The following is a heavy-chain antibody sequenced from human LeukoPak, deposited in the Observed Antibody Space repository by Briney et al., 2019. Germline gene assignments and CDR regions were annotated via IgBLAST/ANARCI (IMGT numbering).Heavy chain of an antibody. Sequence: SETLSLTCGVSGGAITNYYWNWIRQAPGKGLEWLGYIYYTGSTTYNPSVKSRITISLDTSKKQISLKLHSVTPADTAVYYCAKGWTGVEIWGQGTLVIVSS. CDR2: IYYTGST. J-gene: IGHJ4*02. V-gene: IGHV4-59*01. D-gene: IGHD2-15*01. CDR1: GGAITNYY. CDR3: AKGWTGVEI.